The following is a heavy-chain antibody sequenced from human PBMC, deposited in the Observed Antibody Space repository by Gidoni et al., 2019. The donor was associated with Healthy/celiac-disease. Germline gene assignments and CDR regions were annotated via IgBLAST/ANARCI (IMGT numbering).Heavy chain of an antibody. CDR3: ARGQRDIVVVVAARSPKFDP. D-gene: IGHD2-15*01. J-gene: IGHJ5*02. Sequence: QVQLQQWGAGLLKPSETLSLTCAVYGGSFSGYYWRWIRQPPGKGLEWIGEINHSGSTNYNPSLKSRVTISVDTSKNQFSLKLSSVTAADTAVYYCARGQRDIVVVVAARSPKFDPWGQGTLVTVSS. CDR1: GGSFSGYY. CDR2: INHSGST. V-gene: IGHV4-34*01.